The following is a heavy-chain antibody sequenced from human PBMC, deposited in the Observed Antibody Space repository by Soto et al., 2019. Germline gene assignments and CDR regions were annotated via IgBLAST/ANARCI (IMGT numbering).Heavy chain of an antibody. CDR2: ISGSGGST. D-gene: IGHD2-2*01. V-gene: IGHV3-23*01. CDR1: GFTFSSYA. Sequence: ESGGGLVQPGGSLRLSCAASGFTFSSYAMSWVRQAPGKGLEWVSAISGSGGSTYYADSVKGRFTISRDNSKNTLYLQMNSLRAEDTAVYYCALTPDVVVVPAPPGWFDPWGQGTLVTVSS. CDR3: ALTPDVVVVPAPPGWFDP. J-gene: IGHJ5*02.